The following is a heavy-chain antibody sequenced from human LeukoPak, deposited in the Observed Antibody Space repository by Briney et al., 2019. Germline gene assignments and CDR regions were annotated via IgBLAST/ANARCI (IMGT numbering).Heavy chain of an antibody. J-gene: IGHJ4*02. CDR3: ASGYSYGYYSVY. CDR2: INPSGGST. D-gene: IGHD5-18*01. CDR1: GYTFTSYY. V-gene: IGHV1-46*01. Sequence: TSVKVSCKASGYTFTSYYTHWVRQAPGQGLEWMGIINPSGGSTSYAQKFQGRVTMTRDTSTSTVYMELSSLRSEDTAVYYCASGYSYGYYSVYWGQGTLVTVSS.